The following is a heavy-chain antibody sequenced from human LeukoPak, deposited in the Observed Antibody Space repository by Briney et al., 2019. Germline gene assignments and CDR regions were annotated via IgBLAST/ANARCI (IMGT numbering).Heavy chain of an antibody. CDR3: ARDREDCSGGSCYHFDY. CDR1: GYTFTSYG. V-gene: IGHV1-69*13. Sequence: VASVKVSCKASGYTFTSYGISWVRQAPGQGLEWMGGIIPIFGTANYAQKFQGRVTITADESTSTAYMELSSLRSEDTAVYYCARDREDCSGGSCYHFDYWGQGTLVTVSS. J-gene: IGHJ4*02. D-gene: IGHD2-15*01. CDR2: IIPIFGTA.